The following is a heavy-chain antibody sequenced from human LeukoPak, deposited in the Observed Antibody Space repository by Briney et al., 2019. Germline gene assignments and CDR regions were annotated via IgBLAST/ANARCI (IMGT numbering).Heavy chain of an antibody. CDR2: ISSSSSYI. V-gene: IGHV3-21*01. Sequence: GGSLRLSCAASGFTFSSYSMNWVRQAPGKGLEWVSSISSSSSYIYYADSVKGRFTISRDNAKNSLYLQMNSLRAEDTAVYYCARDHYYDSSGYFFPMDVWGKGTTVTVSS. D-gene: IGHD3-22*01. CDR1: GFTFSSYS. CDR3: ARDHYYDSSGYFFPMDV. J-gene: IGHJ6*03.